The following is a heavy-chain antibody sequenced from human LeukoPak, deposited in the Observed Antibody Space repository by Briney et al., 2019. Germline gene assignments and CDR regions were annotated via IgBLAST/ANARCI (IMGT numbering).Heavy chain of an antibody. CDR2: ISSNGGST. J-gene: IGHJ3*02. D-gene: IGHD3-10*01. Sequence: GGSLRLSCSASGFTFSSYAMHWVRQAPGKGPEYVSAISSNGGSTYYADSVKGRFTISRDNSKNTLYLQMSSLRAEDTAVYYCVKGELFGAFDIWGQGTMVTVSS. CDR3: VKGELFGAFDI. V-gene: IGHV3-64D*06. CDR1: GFTFSSYA.